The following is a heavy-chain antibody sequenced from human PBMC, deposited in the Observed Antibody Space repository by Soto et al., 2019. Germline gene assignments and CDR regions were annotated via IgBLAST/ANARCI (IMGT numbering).Heavy chain of an antibody. J-gene: IGHJ4*02. CDR2: IYPSDSDT. Sequence: GESLKISCKGSGYSFTTNWIGWVRQMPGKGLEWMGIIYPSDSDTRYSPSFQGHVTISADKSISTAYLQWSSLKASDTAMYYCTRQYACRIDYWGQGTQVTVSS. CDR3: TRQYACRIDY. D-gene: IGHD2-15*01. V-gene: IGHV5-51*01. CDR1: GYSFTTNW.